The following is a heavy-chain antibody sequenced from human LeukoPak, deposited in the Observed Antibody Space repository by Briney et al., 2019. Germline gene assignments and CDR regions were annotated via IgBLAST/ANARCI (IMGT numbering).Heavy chain of an antibody. CDR2: ISYDGHSR. CDR3: ARGGYDWGAAFDY. J-gene: IGHJ4*02. CDR1: GFTFSGYG. Sequence: GGSLRLSCAASGFTFSGYGMHWVRQAPGKGLEWVAFISYDGHSRNFADSVEGRFTISRDNSKNTLYLQMNSLRAEDTAVYYCARGGYDWGAAFDYWGQGTLVTVSS. D-gene: IGHD5-12*01. V-gene: IGHV3-30*03.